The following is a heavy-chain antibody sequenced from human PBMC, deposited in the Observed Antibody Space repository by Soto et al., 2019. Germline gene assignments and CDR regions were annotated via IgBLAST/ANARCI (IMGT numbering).Heavy chain of an antibody. D-gene: IGHD6-6*01. CDR2: IIPIFGTA. Sequence: QVQLVQSGAEVKKPGSSVKVSCKASGGTFSSYAISWVRQAPGQGLEWMGGIIPIFGTANYAQKFQGRVTITADESTSTAYMELSSLRSEDTAVYYCARWESSSSRDDYYGMDVWGQGTTVTVSS. J-gene: IGHJ6*02. V-gene: IGHV1-69*01. CDR1: GGTFSSYA. CDR3: ARWESSSSRDDYYGMDV.